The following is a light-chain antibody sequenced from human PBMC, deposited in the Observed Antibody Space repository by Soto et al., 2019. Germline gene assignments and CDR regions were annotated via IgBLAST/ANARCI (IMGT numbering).Light chain of an antibody. J-gene: IGLJ1*01. CDR3: CSFTSSNTHV. CDR2: EGT. V-gene: IGLV2-23*01. Sequence: QSALTQPASVSGSPGQSITMSCTGTGSDVASYKFVSWYQLHPGKAPKLIIYEGTKRPSGVSHRFSGSESGNTASLTVSGLQAEDEADYYCCSFTSSNTHVFGTGTKLTVL. CDR1: GSDVASYKF.